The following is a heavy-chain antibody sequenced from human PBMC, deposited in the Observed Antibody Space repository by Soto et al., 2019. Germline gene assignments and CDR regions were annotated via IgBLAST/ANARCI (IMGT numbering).Heavy chain of an antibody. J-gene: IGHJ6*02. CDR1: GDSVSGNSAA. V-gene: IGHV6-1*01. CDR2: TYYRSRWYN. CDR3: ATGYSSSWYWYYYYGMDV. Sequence: PSQTLSLTFAISGDSVSGNSAAWNWIRQSPSRGLEWLGRTYYRSRWYNDYAVSVKSRITVTPDTSKNQFSLHLNSVTPEDTAVYYCATGYSSSWYWYYYYGMDVWGQGTTVTVSS. D-gene: IGHD6-13*01.